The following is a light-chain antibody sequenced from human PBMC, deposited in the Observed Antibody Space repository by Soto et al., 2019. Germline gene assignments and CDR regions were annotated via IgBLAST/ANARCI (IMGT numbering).Light chain of an antibody. V-gene: IGLV2-11*01. Sequence: QSVLTQPRSVSGSPGQSVTISCTETSSDVGGYKYVSWYQQHPGKAPKLMIYDVNKRPSGVPDRFSGSKSGNTASLTISGLQAEDEADYYCCSYAGSSYVFGTGNKVTVL. CDR3: CSYAGSSYV. CDR2: DVN. J-gene: IGLJ1*01. CDR1: SSDVGGYKY.